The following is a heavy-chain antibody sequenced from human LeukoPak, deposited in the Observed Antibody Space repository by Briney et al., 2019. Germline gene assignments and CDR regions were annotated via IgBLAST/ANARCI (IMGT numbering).Heavy chain of an antibody. CDR1: GYTFTSYD. D-gene: IGHD5-24*01. CDR2: MNPNSGNT. J-gene: IGHJ4*02. Sequence: ASVKVSCKASGYTFTSYDINWVRQATGQGLEWMGWMNPNSGNTSYAQKFQGRVTMTRNTSISTAYMELSSLRSEDTAVYYCASGSWGYNRRKFDYWGQGTLVTVSS. V-gene: IGHV1-8*01. CDR3: ASGSWGYNRRKFDY.